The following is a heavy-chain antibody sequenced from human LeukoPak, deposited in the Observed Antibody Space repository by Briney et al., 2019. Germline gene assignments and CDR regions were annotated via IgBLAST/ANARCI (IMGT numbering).Heavy chain of an antibody. Sequence: PSETLSLTCTVSGGSISSGDYYWSWIRQPPGKGLEWIGYIYYSGSTYYNPSLKSRVTISVDTSKNQFSLKLSSVTAADTAVYYCARVGIAVAGINWFDPWGQGTLVTVSS. CDR3: ARVGIAVAGINWFDP. J-gene: IGHJ5*02. V-gene: IGHV4-30-4*01. D-gene: IGHD6-19*01. CDR2: IYYSGST. CDR1: GGSISSGDYY.